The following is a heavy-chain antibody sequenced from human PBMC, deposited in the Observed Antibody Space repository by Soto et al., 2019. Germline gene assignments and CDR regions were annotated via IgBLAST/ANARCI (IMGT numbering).Heavy chain of an antibody. Sequence: GSGPTLVNPTQTLTLTCTFSGFSLSTSGVGVGWIRQPPGKALEWLALIYWDDDKRYSPSLKSRLTITKDTSKNQVVLTMTNMDPVDTATYYCALEGLYYDFWSGPVVDYWGQGTLVTVSS. V-gene: IGHV2-5*02. CDR1: GFSLSTSGVG. CDR2: IYWDDDK. J-gene: IGHJ4*02. D-gene: IGHD3-3*01. CDR3: ALEGLYYDFWSGPVVDY.